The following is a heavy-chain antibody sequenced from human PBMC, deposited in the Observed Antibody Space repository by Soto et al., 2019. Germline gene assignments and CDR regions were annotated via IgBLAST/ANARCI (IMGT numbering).Heavy chain of an antibody. CDR3: ARGLGP. J-gene: IGHJ5*02. V-gene: IGHV4-30-2*01. CDR1: GGSMSSGGYF. D-gene: IGHD3-10*01. CDR2: IYHSGST. Sequence: QLQLQESGSGLVKPSQTLSLICAVSGGSMSSGGYFWSWIRQPPGKGLEWIGYIYHSGSTYYNPSLKSRVTISVDRSKNQFSLKLSSVTAADTAVYYCARGLGPWGQGTLVTVSS.